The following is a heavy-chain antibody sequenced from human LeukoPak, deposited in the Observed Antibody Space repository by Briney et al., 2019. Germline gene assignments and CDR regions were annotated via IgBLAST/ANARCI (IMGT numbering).Heavy chain of an antibody. CDR1: GGSLSSHY. J-gene: IGHJ4*02. Sequence: SETLSLTCSVSGGSLSSHYWSWIRQPPGKGLELIGHIHDTGSTFYNPSLRGRVTISLDTSNNQFSLKLTSMTAADTAVYYCARFSSGCSTSSCYLTYWGQGTLVTVSS. CDR2: IHDTGST. CDR3: ARFSSGCSTSSCYLTY. D-gene: IGHD2-2*01. V-gene: IGHV4-59*11.